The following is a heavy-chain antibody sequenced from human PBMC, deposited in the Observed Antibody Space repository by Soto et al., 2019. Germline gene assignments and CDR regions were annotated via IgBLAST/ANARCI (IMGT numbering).Heavy chain of an antibody. CDR2: ISYDGSNK. J-gene: IGHJ4*02. CDR1: GFTFSSYG. V-gene: IGHV3-30*18. D-gene: IGHD2-15*01. CDR3: AKDRGYCSGGRCSYFDY. Sequence: GGSLRLSCAASGFTFSSYGMHWVRQAPGKGLEWVAVISYDGSNKYYADSVKGRFTISRDNSKNTLYLQMNSLRAEDTAVYYCAKDRGYCSGGRCSYFDYWGQGTLVTVYS.